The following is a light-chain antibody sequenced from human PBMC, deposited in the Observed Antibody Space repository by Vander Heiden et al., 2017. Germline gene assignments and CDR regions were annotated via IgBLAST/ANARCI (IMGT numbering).Light chain of an antibody. Sequence: LFLSNPQPVWDSHRRTVTTTCTRSSGGIASNYVQWYQQHPGSSPTTVIYKDNPRPSGVPVWFSGSIDTSSNSASLTISGLKAEDEADYYCQSYGSSNGVVFGGGTKLTVL. CDR3: QSYGSSNGVV. CDR1: SGGIASNY. V-gene: IGLV6-57*01. CDR2: KDN. J-gene: IGLJ2*01.